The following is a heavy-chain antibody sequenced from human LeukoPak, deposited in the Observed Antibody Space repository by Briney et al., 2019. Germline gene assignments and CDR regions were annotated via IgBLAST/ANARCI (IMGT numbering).Heavy chain of an antibody. CDR3: ARRERFACWFDP. Sequence: PSETLSLTCTVSGGSISSSSYYWGWIRQPPGKGLEWIGSIYSSGSTYYNPSLKSLVTICVDTSKNQFSLKLSSVTAADTAVYYCARRERFACWFDPWGQGTLVTVSS. V-gene: IGHV4-39*01. D-gene: IGHD3-10*01. CDR2: IYSSGST. CDR1: GGSISSSSYY. J-gene: IGHJ5*02.